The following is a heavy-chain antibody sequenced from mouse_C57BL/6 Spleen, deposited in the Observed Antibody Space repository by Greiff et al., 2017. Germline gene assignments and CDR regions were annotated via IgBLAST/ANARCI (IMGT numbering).Heavy chain of an antibody. J-gene: IGHJ2*01. CDR3: AIPFYGEYYFAY. CDR2: ISGGGGNT. CDR1: GFTFSSYT. V-gene: IGHV5-9*01. Sequence: EVKLVESGGGLVKPGGSLKLSCAASGFTFSSYTMSWVRQTPEKRLEWVATISGGGGNTYYPDSVKGRFTISRDHAKNTLYLQMSSLRSEDTALYYCAIPFYGEYYFAYWGQGTTLTVSS. D-gene: IGHD1-2*01.